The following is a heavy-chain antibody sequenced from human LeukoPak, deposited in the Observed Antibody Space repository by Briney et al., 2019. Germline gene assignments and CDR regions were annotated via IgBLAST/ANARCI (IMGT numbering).Heavy chain of an antibody. Sequence: GGSLRLSCAASGFTFSSYGMHWVRQAPGKGLEWVAVISYDGSNKYYADSVKGRFTISRDNSKNTLYLQMNSLRAEDTAVYYCARDFSDHPYSWPDYWGQGTLVTVSS. CDR1: GFTFSSYG. D-gene: IGHD4-11*01. CDR2: ISYDGSNK. J-gene: IGHJ4*02. CDR3: ARDFSDHPYSWPDY. V-gene: IGHV3-30*03.